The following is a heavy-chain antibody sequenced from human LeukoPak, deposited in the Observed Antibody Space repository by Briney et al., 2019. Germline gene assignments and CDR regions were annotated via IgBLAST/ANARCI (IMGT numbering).Heavy chain of an antibody. CDR1: GFTFSSYW. CDR3: ARTGSGWAHNWFDP. D-gene: IGHD6-19*01. V-gene: IGHV3-7*01. Sequence: GGSLRLSCAASGFTFSSYWMSWVRQAPGKGLEWVANIKQDGSEKYYVDSVKGRFTISRDNAKNSLYLQMNSLRAEDTAVYYCARTGSGWAHNWFDPWGQGTLVTVSS. CDR2: IKQDGSEK. J-gene: IGHJ5*02.